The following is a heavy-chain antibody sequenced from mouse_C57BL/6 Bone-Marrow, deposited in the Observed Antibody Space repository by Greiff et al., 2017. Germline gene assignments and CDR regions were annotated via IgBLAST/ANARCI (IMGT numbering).Heavy chain of an antibody. D-gene: IGHD3-3*01. V-gene: IGHV1-81*01. Sequence: QVQLQQSGAELARPGASVKLSCKASGYTFTRYGISWVKQRTGQGLEWIGEIYPRSGNNYYNEKFKGKATLTADKSSSTAYMELRSLTSEDSAVYFCARETGLRFEVWGTGTTVTVSS. CDR1: GYTFTRYG. J-gene: IGHJ1*03. CDR3: ARETGLRFEV. CDR2: IYPRSGNN.